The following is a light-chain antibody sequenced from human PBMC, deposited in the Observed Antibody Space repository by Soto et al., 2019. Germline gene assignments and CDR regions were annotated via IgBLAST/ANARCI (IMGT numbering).Light chain of an antibody. Sequence: IQMTQSPSTLSASVRDRVGMTFRASQNVSTWLAWYQHKPRKAPKLLLFDVSNLESGVPSRFSGSGSGTEFTLTISSLQSDDFATYYCQQYDSYRTFGQGTKVDIK. CDR2: DVS. V-gene: IGKV1-5*01. J-gene: IGKJ1*01. CDR1: QNVSTW. CDR3: QQYDSYRT.